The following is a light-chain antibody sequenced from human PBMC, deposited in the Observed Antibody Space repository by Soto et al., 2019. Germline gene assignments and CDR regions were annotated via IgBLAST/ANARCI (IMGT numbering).Light chain of an antibody. V-gene: IGKV1-8*01. J-gene: IGKJ1*01. CDR2: AAS. Sequence: RMHQSLSSLSASTGDRFTITGRASQGISSYLAWYQQKPGKVPNLLIYAASSLQTGVPSRFSGSGSGTDFTLTISSLQPEEFATYYCQQSYKSPPTVGPGTKVEIK. CDR1: QGISSY. CDR3: QQSYKSPPT.